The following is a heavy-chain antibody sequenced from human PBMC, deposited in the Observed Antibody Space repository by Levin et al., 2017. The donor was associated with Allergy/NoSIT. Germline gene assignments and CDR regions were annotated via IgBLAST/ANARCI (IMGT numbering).Heavy chain of an antibody. V-gene: IGHV3-11*01. CDR3: ARDRIQLWYYYYGMDV. D-gene: IGHD5-18*01. CDR2: ISSSGSTI. J-gene: IGHJ6*02. CDR1: GFTFSDYY. Sequence: GGSLRLSCAASGFTFSDYYMSWIRQAPGKGLEWVSYISSSGSTIYYADSVKGRFTISRDNAKNSLYLQMNSLRAEDTAVYYCARDRIQLWYYYYGMDVWGQGTTVTVSS.